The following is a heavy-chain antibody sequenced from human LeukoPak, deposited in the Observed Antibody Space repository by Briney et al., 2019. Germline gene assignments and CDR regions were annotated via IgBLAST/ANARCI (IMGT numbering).Heavy chain of an antibody. CDR1: GYRFTSYW. CDR3: ARLDSSGWFGGSYFDY. Sequence: GESLKISCKGSGYRFTSYWIGWVRQMPGKGLEWMGVIYPVDSDTRYSPSFEGQVTISADKSITTAYLQWSSLKASDTAMYYCARLDSSGWFGGSYFDYWGQGTLVTVSS. D-gene: IGHD6-19*01. CDR2: IYPVDSDT. V-gene: IGHV5-51*01. J-gene: IGHJ4*02.